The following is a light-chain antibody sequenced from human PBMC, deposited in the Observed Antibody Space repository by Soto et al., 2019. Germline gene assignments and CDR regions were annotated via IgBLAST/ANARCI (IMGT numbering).Light chain of an antibody. Sequence: DIQMTQSPSTLSGSVGDRVTITCRASQTISSWLAWYHQKPGKAPKLLIYKASTLKSGVPSRFSGSGSGTEFTLTISSLQPDDFATYYCQQRSNWITFGGGTKVEIK. CDR3: QQRSNWIT. J-gene: IGKJ4*01. CDR2: KAS. CDR1: QTISSW. V-gene: IGKV1-5*03.